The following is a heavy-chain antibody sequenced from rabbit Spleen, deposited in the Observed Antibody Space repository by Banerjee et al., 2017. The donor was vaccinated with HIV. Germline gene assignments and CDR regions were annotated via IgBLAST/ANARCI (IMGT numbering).Heavy chain of an antibody. J-gene: IGHJ4*01. D-gene: IGHD2-1*01. V-gene: IGHV1S45*01. CDR1: GFSFSNKAV. CDR2: INTATGKA. Sequence: QEQLVESGGGLVQPEGSLKLSCTASGFSFSNKAVMCWVRQAPGKGLEWIACINTATGKAVYASWAKGRFTISKTSSTTVTLQMTSLTAADTATYFCVREDIDYGAGYFKLWGPGTLVTVS. CDR3: VREDIDYGAGYFKL.